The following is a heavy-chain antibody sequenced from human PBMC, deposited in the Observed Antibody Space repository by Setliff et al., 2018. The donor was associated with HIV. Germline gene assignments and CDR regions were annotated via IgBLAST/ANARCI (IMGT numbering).Heavy chain of an antibody. CDR2: IYYSGST. Sequence: PSETLSLTCTVSGGSISSYYWSWIRQPPGKGLEWIGYIYYSGSTNYNPSLKSRVTISVDTSKNQFSLKLSSVTAADTAVYYCARRRFMITFGGVIGRNAFDIWGQGTMVTVSS. CDR1: GGSISSYY. V-gene: IGHV4-59*01. J-gene: IGHJ3*02. D-gene: IGHD3-16*02. CDR3: ARRRFMITFGGVIGRNAFDI.